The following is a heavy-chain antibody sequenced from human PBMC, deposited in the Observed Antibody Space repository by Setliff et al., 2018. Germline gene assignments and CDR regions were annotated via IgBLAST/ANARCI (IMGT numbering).Heavy chain of an antibody. Sequence: PSETLSLTCAVSGDSISSGNWWSWVRQPPEKGLEWIGEINHSGHTNYNPSLKSRVTISVDKSTNPFSLKLNSVTAAGTAVYYCVRTDYSDGRYSMVVWGKGTTVTVSS. CDR2: INHSGHT. D-gene: IGHD6-19*01. CDR3: VRTDYSDGRYSMVV. J-gene: IGHJ6*03. CDR1: GDSISSGNW. V-gene: IGHV4-4*02.